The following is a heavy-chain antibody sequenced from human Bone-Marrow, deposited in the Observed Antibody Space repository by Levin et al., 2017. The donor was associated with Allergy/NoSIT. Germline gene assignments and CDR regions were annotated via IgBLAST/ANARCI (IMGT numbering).Heavy chain of an antibody. J-gene: IGHJ6*02. V-gene: IGHV1-18*01. D-gene: IGHD3-3*01. CDR2: ISTYSLKT. Sequence: GASVKVSCKTSGYSFTSYGISWVRHVPGQGLEWLGWISTYSLKTNYAPKFQGRVTMTTDTSTTTAYLELRSLRSDDTAIYYCAREAAHYDPTRNYGLDAWGQGTTVTVSS. CDR3: AREAAHYDPTRNYGLDA. CDR1: GYSFTSYG.